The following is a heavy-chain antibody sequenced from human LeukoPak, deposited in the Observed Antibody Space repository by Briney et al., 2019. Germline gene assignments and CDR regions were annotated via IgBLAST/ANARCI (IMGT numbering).Heavy chain of an antibody. J-gene: IGHJ4*02. D-gene: IGHD2-8*01. Sequence: ASVKVSCKASGYSFTVYDVTWVRQAPGQGLEWMGWMNPNSVNTAYAQKFQGRVTITSDTSITTAYMELSSLRSEDTAVYYCAASLLCSNGVCYTGGYYFDYWGQGTLVTVSS. CDR1: GYSFTVYD. V-gene: IGHV1-8*03. CDR2: MNPNSVNT. CDR3: AASLLCSNGVCYTGGYYFDY.